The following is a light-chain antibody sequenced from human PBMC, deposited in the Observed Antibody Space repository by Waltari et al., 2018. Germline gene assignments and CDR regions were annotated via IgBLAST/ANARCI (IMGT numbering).Light chain of an antibody. V-gene: IGKV1-12*01. CDR1: QGISSW. Sequence: DIQMTQSPSSVPASAGDRVTITCRASQGISSWLAWYQQKPGKAPNLLIYVASSLQTGVPSRFSGSGSGTHFTLTITSLQPEDFATYYCQQAHTYPLTFGGGTKVEIK. CDR2: VAS. J-gene: IGKJ4*01. CDR3: QQAHTYPLT.